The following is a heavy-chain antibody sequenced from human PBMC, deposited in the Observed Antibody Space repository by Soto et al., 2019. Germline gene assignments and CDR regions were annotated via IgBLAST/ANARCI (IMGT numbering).Heavy chain of an antibody. CDR1: GGTVASSHW. D-gene: IGHD2-21*02. CDR3: AREIVTAGGNNYFDP. J-gene: IGHJ5*02. CDR2: VYHTGDT. Sequence: SETLSLTCGVSGGTVASSHWWSWVRQSPGRGLEWIGNVYHTGDTNFNPSLQSRVTFSVDKSNNQFSLRLTSVTAADTAVYFCAREIVTAGGNNYFDPWGPGTLATVSS. V-gene: IGHV4-4*02.